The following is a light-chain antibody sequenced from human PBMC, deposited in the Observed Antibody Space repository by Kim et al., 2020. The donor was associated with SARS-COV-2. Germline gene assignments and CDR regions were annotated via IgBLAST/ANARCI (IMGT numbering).Light chain of an antibody. V-gene: IGLV2-14*01. CDR2: EVT. Sequence: QSVLTQPASVSGSPGQSITISCTGTSSDIGGYNYVSWYQLHPGKAPKLMIFEVTDQPSGVSNRFSGSKSGNTASLTISGLQAEDEADYYCSSYTSTSTLVFGGGTQLTVL. CDR1: SSDIGGYNY. J-gene: IGLJ3*02. CDR3: SSYTSTSTLV.